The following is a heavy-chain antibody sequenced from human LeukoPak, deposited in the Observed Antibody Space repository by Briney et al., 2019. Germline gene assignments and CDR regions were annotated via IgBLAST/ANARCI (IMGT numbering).Heavy chain of an antibody. J-gene: IGHJ5*02. V-gene: IGHV4-59*01. CDR2: IYYSGST. CDR3: ARRITIPGTTSGWSAP. D-gene: IGHD3-3*01. Sequence: SSETLSLTCTVSGGSISSYYWSWIRQPPGKGLEWIGYIYYSGSTNYNPSLKSRVTISVDTSKNQFSLKLSSVTAADTAVYYCARRITIPGTTSGWSAPWGQETLVTVS. CDR1: GGSISSYY.